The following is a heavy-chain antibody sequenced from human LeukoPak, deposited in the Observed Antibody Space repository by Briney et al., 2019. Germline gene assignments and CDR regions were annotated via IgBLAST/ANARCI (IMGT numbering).Heavy chain of an antibody. V-gene: IGHV3-15*01. J-gene: IGHJ3*02. Sequence: GGSLRLSCAASGFTFSNAWMSWVRQAPGKGLEWVGRIKSKTDGVTTDYAAPVKGRFTISRDDSKNTLYLQMNSLKTEDTAVYYCTPDHNWNYVFDIWRQGTMVTVSP. D-gene: IGHD1-7*01. CDR2: IKSKTDGVTT. CDR1: GFTFSNAW. CDR3: TPDHNWNYVFDI.